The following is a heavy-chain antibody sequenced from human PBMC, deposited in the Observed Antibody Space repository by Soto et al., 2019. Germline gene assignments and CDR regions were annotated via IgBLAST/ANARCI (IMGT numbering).Heavy chain of an antibody. V-gene: IGHV1-69*13. Sequence: SVKVSCKASGGTFSSYAISWVRQAPGQGLEWMGGIIPIFGTANYAQKFQGRVTITADESTSTAYMELSSLRSEDTAVYYCARELHRLRLGELRWFDPWGQGTLVTVSS. CDR1: GGTFSSYA. CDR3: ARELHRLRLGELRWFDP. D-gene: IGHD3-16*01. CDR2: IIPIFGTA. J-gene: IGHJ5*02.